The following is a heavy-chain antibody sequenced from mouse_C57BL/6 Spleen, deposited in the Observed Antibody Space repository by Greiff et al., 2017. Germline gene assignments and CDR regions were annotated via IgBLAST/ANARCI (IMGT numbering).Heavy chain of an antibody. J-gene: IGHJ2*01. Sequence: EVKLQESGGGLVKPGGSLKLSCAASGFTFSSYAMSWVRQTPEKRLEWVATISDGGSYTYYPDNVKGRFTISRDNAKNKLYLQMSHLKSEDTAMYYCARGDGPDYWGQGTTLTVSS. V-gene: IGHV5-4*03. D-gene: IGHD2-3*01. CDR3: ARGDGPDY. CDR2: ISDGGSYT. CDR1: GFTFSSYA.